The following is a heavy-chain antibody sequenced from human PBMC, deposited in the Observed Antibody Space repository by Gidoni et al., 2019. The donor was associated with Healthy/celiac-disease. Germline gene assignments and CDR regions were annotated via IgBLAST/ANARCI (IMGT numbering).Heavy chain of an antibody. J-gene: IGHJ4*02. CDR1: GFPVSSNY. CDR3: ASPQVGDHSHKWPPPVDY. CDR2: IYSGGST. D-gene: IGHD4-4*01. Sequence: EVQLVESGGGLVQPGGSLRLSCAASGFPVSSNYMSWVRQAPGKGLEWVSVIYSGGSTYYADSVKGRFTISRDNSKNTLYLQMNSLRAEDTAVYYCASPQVGDHSHKWPPPVDYWGQGTLVTVSS. V-gene: IGHV3-66*01.